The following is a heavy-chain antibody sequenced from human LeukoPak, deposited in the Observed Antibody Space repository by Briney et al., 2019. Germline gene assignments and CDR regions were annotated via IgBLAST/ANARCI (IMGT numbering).Heavy chain of an antibody. J-gene: IGHJ6*03. D-gene: IGHD3-10*01. V-gene: IGHV3-21*01. CDR1: GFTFSSYS. Sequence: GGSLRLSCAASGFTFSSYSMNWVRLAPGKGLEWVSSISSSSSYIYYADSVKGRFTISRDNAKNSLYLQMNSLRAEDTAVYYCARDAMVRGVIAPYYYYYMDVWGKGTTVTVSS. CDR3: ARDAMVRGVIAPYYYYYMDV. CDR2: ISSSSSYI.